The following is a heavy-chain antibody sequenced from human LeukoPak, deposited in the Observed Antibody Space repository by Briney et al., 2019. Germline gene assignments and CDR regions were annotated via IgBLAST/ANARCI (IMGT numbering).Heavy chain of an antibody. CDR1: GGTFSSYA. Sequence: SVKVSCKASGGTFSSYAISWVRQAPGQGLEWMGRIIPIFGTANYAQKFQGRVTITTDESTSTAYMELSSLRSEDTAVHYCARVPLSTNYDFWSGYYPYNWFDPWGQGTLVTVSS. J-gene: IGHJ5*02. V-gene: IGHV1-69*05. D-gene: IGHD3-3*01. CDR2: IIPIFGTA. CDR3: ARVPLSTNYDFWSGYYPYNWFDP.